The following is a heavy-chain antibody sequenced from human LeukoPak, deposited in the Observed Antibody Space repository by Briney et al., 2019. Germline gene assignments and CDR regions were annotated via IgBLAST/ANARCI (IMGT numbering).Heavy chain of an antibody. V-gene: IGHV3-23*01. CDR1: GFTFSSYA. CDR2: ISGGGITT. Sequence: GGSLRLSCAASGFTFSSYAMSWVRQAPGKGLEWVSTISGGGITTYYADSAKGRFTISRDNPKNTLYLQMNSLRAEDTAVYYCPKQSYASGWNPFDYWGQGILVTVSS. D-gene: IGHD6-19*01. CDR3: PKQSYASGWNPFDY. J-gene: IGHJ4*02.